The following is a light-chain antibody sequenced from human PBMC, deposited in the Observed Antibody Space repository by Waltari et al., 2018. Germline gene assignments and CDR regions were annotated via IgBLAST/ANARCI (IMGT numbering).Light chain of an antibody. CDR3: QQYNSYPFT. CDR2: KTS. V-gene: IGKV1-5*03. CDR1: QRLSSY. Sequence: DIQMTQSPSTLSASVGDRVTIICRASQRLSSYVAWYQQKPGKAPKLLIYKTSSLETGVPSNCSGTGSGTEFTLTISSLQPDDIATYYCQQYNSYPFTFGPGTKVDIK. J-gene: IGKJ3*01.